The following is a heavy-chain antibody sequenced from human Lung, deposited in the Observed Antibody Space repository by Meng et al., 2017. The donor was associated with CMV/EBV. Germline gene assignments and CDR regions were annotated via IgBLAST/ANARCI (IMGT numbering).Heavy chain of an antibody. V-gene: IGHV3-53*01. J-gene: IGHJ4*02. CDR1: GLIVSSHY. Sequence: LSCAGSGLIVSSHYMHWVRQAPGKGLAWVSVLYNGGSTYYADSVKGRFTISIDNSKNTLYLQMNSLRAEDTAVYYCVRSRYNNSDSWGQGTLVTVSS. CDR3: VRSRYNNSDS. D-gene: IGHD5-24*01. CDR2: LYNGGST.